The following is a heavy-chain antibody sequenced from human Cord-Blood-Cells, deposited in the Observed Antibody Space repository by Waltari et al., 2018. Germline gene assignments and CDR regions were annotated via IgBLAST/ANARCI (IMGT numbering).Heavy chain of an antibody. CDR1: GGSISSSSYH. CDR2: IYYSGST. CDR3: ARRTPWVDY. D-gene: IGHD2-15*01. Sequence: QLQLQESGPGVLKLSATLSLTCTVSGGSISSSSYHWGWIRQPPGKGLEWIGSIYYSGSTYYNPSLKSRVTISVDTSKNQFSLKLSSVTAADTAVYYCARRTPWVDYWGQGTLVTVSS. V-gene: IGHV4-39*01. J-gene: IGHJ4*02.